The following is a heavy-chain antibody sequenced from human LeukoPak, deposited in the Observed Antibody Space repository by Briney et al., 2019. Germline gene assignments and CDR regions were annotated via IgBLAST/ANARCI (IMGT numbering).Heavy chain of an antibody. D-gene: IGHD2-15*01. J-gene: IGHJ5*02. CDR2: MNPNSGNT. CDR1: GYTFTSYD. CDR3: ARGRIARNWFDP. V-gene: IGHV1-8*01. Sequence: ASVKVSCKASGYTFTSYDINWVRQATGQGLEWMGWMNPNSGNTGYAQKFQGRVTMTRNTSISTAYMELSSLRSEDTAVYYCARGRIARNWFDPWGQGTLVTVSP.